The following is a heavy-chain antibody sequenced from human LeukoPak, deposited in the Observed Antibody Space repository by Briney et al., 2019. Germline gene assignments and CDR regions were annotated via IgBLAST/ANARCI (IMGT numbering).Heavy chain of an antibody. CDR3: ARTIAVAGLGFDY. CDR2: ISSSSSYI. D-gene: IGHD6-19*01. Sequence: GGSLRLSCAASGFTFSSYSMNWVRQAPGKGLEWVSSISSSSSYIYYADSVKGRFTISRDNAKNSLYLQMNSLTAEDTAVYCCARTIAVAGLGFDYWGQGTLVTVSS. V-gene: IGHV3-21*01. J-gene: IGHJ4*02. CDR1: GFTFSSYS.